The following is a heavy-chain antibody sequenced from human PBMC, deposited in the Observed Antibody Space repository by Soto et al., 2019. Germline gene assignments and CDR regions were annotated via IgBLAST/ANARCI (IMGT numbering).Heavy chain of an antibody. CDR2: IIPILGIA. J-gene: IGHJ5*02. V-gene: IGHV1-69*02. D-gene: IGHD6-19*01. CDR3: ARGGYGAVAGTPLLLADP. CDR1: GCTFSSYT. Sequence: GASVKVSCKASGCTFSSYTISWVRQAPGQGLEWMGRIIPILGIANYAQKFQGRVTITADKSTSTAYMELSSLRSEDTAVYYCARGGYGAVAGTPLLLADPWGQGTLVTVS.